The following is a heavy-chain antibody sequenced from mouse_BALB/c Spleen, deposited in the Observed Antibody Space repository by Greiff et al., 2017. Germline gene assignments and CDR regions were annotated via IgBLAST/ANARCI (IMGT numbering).Heavy chain of an antibody. CDR1: GYSFTGYF. CDR2: INPYNGDT. J-gene: IGHJ4*01. Sequence: VQLQQSGPELVKPGASVKISCKASGYSFTGYFMNWVMQSHGKSLEWIGRINPYNGDTFYNQKFKGKATLTVDKSSSTAHMELRSLASEDSAVYYCAREAYGYAMDYWGQGTSVTVSS. CDR3: AREAYGYAMDY. D-gene: IGHD1-1*01. V-gene: IGHV1-20*02.